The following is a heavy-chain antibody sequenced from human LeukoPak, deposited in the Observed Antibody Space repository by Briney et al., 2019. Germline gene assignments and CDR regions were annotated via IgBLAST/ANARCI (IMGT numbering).Heavy chain of an antibody. CDR2: IIPILGIA. Sequence: SVKVSCKASGGTFSSYTISWVRQAPGQGLEWMGRIIPILGIANYAQKFQGRVTITADKSTSTAYMELSSLRSEDTAVYYCARDLVIVVVPAAIEYRGWFDPWGQGTLVTVSS. J-gene: IGHJ5*02. D-gene: IGHD2-2*01. CDR3: ARDLVIVVVPAAIEYRGWFDP. V-gene: IGHV1-69*04. CDR1: GGTFSSYT.